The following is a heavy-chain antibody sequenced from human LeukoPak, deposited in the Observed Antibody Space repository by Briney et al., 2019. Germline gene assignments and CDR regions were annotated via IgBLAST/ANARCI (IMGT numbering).Heavy chain of an antibody. Sequence: GRSLRLSCAASEFTFSSYAMSWVRLAPGKGLEWVSGITGSGAVTYYADSVRGRVTISRDNSKNTLYLQMNSLRTDDTALYYCARGLGLPAALYDFDYWGQGTLVTVSS. J-gene: IGHJ4*02. CDR3: ARGLGLPAALYDFDY. CDR2: ITGSGAVT. V-gene: IGHV3-23*01. D-gene: IGHD2-2*01. CDR1: EFTFSSYA.